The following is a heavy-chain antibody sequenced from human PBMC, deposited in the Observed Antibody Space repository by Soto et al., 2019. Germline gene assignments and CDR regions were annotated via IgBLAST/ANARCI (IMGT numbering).Heavy chain of an antibody. CDR1: GFTFSSYD. J-gene: IGHJ4*02. CDR3: ARRGSGSYYDY. D-gene: IGHD1-26*01. CDR2: ISGIGDST. Sequence: EVQLLESGGGLVQPGGSLRLSCAASGFTFSSYDMRWVRQAPVKGLEWVSAISGIGDSTYYVDSVKGRFTISRDNSKNSLYLQMNSLIAEDTAVYYCARRGSGSYYDYWGQGTLVTVSS. V-gene: IGHV3-23*01.